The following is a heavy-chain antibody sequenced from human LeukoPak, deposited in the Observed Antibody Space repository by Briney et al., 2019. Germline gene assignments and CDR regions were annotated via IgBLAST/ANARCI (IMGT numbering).Heavy chain of an antibody. CDR3: AKDLDAQRLYYYGTDV. CDR2: ISGRGVST. Sequence: GASLRLSCAASGFTFSSYAMSCVRHAPGKGLGCVSAISGRGVSTYYADSVKGRFTISRDNSKNTVYLQMTSRSAKETAVYYCAKDLDAQRLYYYGTDVWGEGTTVTAYS. D-gene: IGHD1-1*01. J-gene: IGHJ6*01. V-gene: IGHV3-23*01. CDR1: GFTFSSYA.